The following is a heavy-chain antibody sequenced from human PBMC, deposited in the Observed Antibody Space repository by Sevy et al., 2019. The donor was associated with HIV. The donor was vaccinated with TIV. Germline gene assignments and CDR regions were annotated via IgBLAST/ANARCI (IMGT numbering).Heavy chain of an antibody. V-gene: IGHV3-53*01. CDR1: GFTVSSNY. J-gene: IGHJ4*02. D-gene: IGHD6-19*01. Sequence: GGSLRLSCAASGFTVSSNYMSWVRQAPGKGLEWVSGIYSGGSTYYADSVKGRFTISRDNSKNTLYLQMNSLRAEDTAVYYCARDSQGSGWFHFDYWGQGTLVTVSS. CDR2: IYSGGST. CDR3: ARDSQGSGWFHFDY.